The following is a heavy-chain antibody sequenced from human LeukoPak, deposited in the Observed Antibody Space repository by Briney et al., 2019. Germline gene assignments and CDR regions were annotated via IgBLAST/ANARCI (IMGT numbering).Heavy chain of an antibody. J-gene: IGHJ4*02. D-gene: IGHD3-3*01. V-gene: IGHV3-30*02. CDR3: AKDPPYDFWSGYYLD. CDR2: IRYDGSNR. CDR1: GFTFSIYG. Sequence: GGSLRLSCAASGFTFSIYGMHWVRQAPGKGLEWVAFIRYDGSNRYYADSVKGRFTISRDNSKTTLYLQMNSLRAEDTAVYYCAKDPPYDFWSGYYLDWGQGTLVTVSS.